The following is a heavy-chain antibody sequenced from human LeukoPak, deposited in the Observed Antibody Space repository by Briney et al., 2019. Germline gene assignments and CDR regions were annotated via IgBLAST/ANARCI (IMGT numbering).Heavy chain of an antibody. J-gene: IGHJ6*03. Sequence: PSETLSLTCTVSGGSISSGDYYWSWIRQPAGKGLEWIGRIYTSGSTNYNPSLKSRVTISVDTSKNQFSLKLSSVTAADTAVYYCARDQGQGYYYYYMDVWGKGTTVTVSS. CDR1: GGSISSGDYY. V-gene: IGHV4-61*02. CDR3: ARDQGQGYYYYYMDV. CDR2: IYTSGST.